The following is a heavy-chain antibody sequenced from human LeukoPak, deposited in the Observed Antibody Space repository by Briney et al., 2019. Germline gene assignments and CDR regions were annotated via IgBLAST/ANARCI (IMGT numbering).Heavy chain of an antibody. V-gene: IGHV3-7*01. J-gene: IGHJ3*01. D-gene: IGHD1-14*01. Sequence: GGSLRLSCAVSGFTLNSYLMSWVRQAPGRGLEWVANINKDGSEENYLDSVKGRFTVSRDNAKSSLYLQMNSLRGEDTAVYYCARSNPNRNALDLWGQGTMVTISS. CDR2: INKDGSEE. CDR3: ARSNPNRNALDL. CDR1: GFTLNSYL.